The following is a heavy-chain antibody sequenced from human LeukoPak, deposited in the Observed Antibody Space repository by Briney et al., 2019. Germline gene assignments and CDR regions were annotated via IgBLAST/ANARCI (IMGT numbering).Heavy chain of an antibody. CDR3: AKDLGFSAGVD. CDR1: GFTFSSYG. CDR2: ISYDGSNK. V-gene: IGHV3-30*18. D-gene: IGHD3-10*01. J-gene: IGHJ4*02. Sequence: GGSLRLSCAASGFTFSSYGMHWVRQAPGKGLEWVAVISYDGSNKYYADSVKGRFTISRDNSKNTLYLQMNSLRAEDTAVYYCAKDLGFSAGVDWGQGTLVTVSS.